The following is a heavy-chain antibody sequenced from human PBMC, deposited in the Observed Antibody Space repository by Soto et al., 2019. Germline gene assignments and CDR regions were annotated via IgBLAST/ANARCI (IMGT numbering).Heavy chain of an antibody. J-gene: IGHJ4*02. Sequence: PGESLKISCKGSGYSFTSYWISWVRQMPGKGLEWMGRIDPSDSYTNYSPSFQGHVTISADKSISTAYLQWSSLKASDTAMYYCARSVANHHHELVVAHHDYWGQATLVTVSS. V-gene: IGHV5-10-1*01. CDR1: GYSFTSYW. D-gene: IGHD3-16*02. CDR3: ARSVANHHHELVVAHHDY. CDR2: IDPSDSYT.